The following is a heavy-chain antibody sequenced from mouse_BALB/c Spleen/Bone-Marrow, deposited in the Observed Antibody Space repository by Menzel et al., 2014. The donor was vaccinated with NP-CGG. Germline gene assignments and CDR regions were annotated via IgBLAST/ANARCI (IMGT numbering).Heavy chain of an antibody. V-gene: IGHV14-3*02. D-gene: IGHD1-2*01. J-gene: IGHJ4*01. Sequence: VQLQQSGAELVKPGASVKLSCTASGFNIKDTHIHWVKQRPEQGLEWIGRIDPANGNTKYDPKFQGKATITADTSSNTAYLQCSSLTSEDTAVYYCAEITTAAYYVMDYWGQGTSVTVSS. CDR1: GFNIKDTH. CDR2: IDPANGNT. CDR3: AEITTAAYYVMDY.